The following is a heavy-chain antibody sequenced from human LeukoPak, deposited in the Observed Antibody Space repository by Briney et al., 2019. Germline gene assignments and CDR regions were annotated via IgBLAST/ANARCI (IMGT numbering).Heavy chain of an antibody. Sequence: GASVKVSCKASGGTFSSYAISWVRQAPGQGLEWMGGIIPIFGTANYAQKFQGRVTITADESTSTAYMELSSLRSEDTAVYYCARQAGTYYYDSTGLYYLDYWGQGTLVTVSS. J-gene: IGHJ4*02. CDR2: IIPIFGTA. CDR1: GGTFSSYA. CDR3: ARQAGTYYYDSTGLYYLDY. V-gene: IGHV1-69*13. D-gene: IGHD3-22*01.